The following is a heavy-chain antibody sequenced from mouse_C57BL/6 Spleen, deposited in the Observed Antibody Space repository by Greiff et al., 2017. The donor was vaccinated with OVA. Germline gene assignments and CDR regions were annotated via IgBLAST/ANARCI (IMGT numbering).Heavy chain of an antibody. CDR2: IDPSDSYT. CDR3: ALLYYAMDY. Sequence: VQLQQPGAELVMPGASVKLSCKASGYTFTSYWMHWVKQRPGQGLEWIGEIDPSDSYTNYNQKFKGKSTLTVDKSSSTAYMQLSSLTSEDSAVYYCALLYYAMDYWGQGTSVTGSS. J-gene: IGHJ4*01. CDR1: GYTFTSYW. V-gene: IGHV1-69*01. D-gene: IGHD1-1*01.